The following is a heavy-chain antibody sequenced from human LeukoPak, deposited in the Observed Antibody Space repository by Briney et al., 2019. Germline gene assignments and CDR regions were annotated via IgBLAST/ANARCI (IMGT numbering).Heavy chain of an antibody. CDR3: ANFYGDYLSPTD. D-gene: IGHD4-17*01. J-gene: IGHJ4*02. CDR2: ISYDGSDK. CDR1: GFTFSTYG. Sequence: GGSLRLSCTASGFTFSTYGMHWVRQAPGKGLEWVAVISYDGSDKYFADSMKGRFTISRDNSKNTLYLQMNSLKVEDTAVYYCANFYGDYLSPTDWGQGTLVTVSS. V-gene: IGHV3-30*18.